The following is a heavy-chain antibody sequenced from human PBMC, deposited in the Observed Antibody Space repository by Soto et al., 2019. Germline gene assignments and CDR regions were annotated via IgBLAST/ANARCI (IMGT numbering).Heavy chain of an antibody. D-gene: IGHD3-3*01. CDR3: AKDGRISFFGVVTVSGGLYWFDP. CDR1: GFRLSDYA. CDR2: ISGSGGNT. V-gene: IGHV3-23*01. J-gene: IGHJ5*02. Sequence: PGGSLRLSCAASGFRLSDYAMSWARQAPGKGLEWVSGISGSGGNTFYADSVKGRFTISRDNSKNTMYLLMNSLRVEDTAAYYCAKDGRISFFGVVTVSGGLYWFDPWGQGTLVTVCS.